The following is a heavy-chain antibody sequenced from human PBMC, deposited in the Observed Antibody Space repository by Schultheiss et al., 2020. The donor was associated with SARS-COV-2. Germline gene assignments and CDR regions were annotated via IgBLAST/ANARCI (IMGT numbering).Heavy chain of an antibody. J-gene: IGHJ5*02. CDR3: ARGRGIVVVPAATGGPRRFDP. Sequence: SETLSLTCTVSGGSISSGYYWGWIRQPPGKGLEWIGSIYHSGSTYYNPSLKSRVTISVDTSKNQFSLKLSSVTAADTAVYYCARGRGIVVVPAATGGPRRFDPWGQGTLVTVSS. V-gene: IGHV4-38-2*02. CDR2: IYHSGST. D-gene: IGHD2-2*01. CDR1: GGSISSGYY.